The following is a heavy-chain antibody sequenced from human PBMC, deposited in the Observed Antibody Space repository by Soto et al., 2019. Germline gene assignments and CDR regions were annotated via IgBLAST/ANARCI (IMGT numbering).Heavy chain of an antibody. J-gene: IGHJ5*02. CDR2: IIPIFVTA. CDR1: GGTFSSYA. Sequence: QVQLVQSGAEVKKPGSAVKVSCTASGGTFSSYAISWVRQAPGQGLEWMGGIIPIFVTANYAQKFQGRVTITADESTSTACMELSSLRSEDTAVYYCGREVVVAATGWFDPWGQGTLVTVSS. V-gene: IGHV1-69*12. D-gene: IGHD2-15*01. CDR3: GREVVVAATGWFDP.